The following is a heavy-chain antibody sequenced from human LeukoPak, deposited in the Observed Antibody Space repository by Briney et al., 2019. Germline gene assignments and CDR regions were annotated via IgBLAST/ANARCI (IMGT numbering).Heavy chain of an antibody. Sequence: SETLSLTCTVSGGSISSYYWSWIRQPAGKGLVWIGRIYTSGSTNYNPSLKSRVTMSVDTSKNQFSLKLSSVTAADTAVYYCAREAAGYCSSTSCSYDAFDIWGQGTVVTVSS. D-gene: IGHD2-2*01. V-gene: IGHV4-4*07. CDR2: IYTSGST. CDR3: AREAAGYCSSTSCSYDAFDI. J-gene: IGHJ3*02. CDR1: GGSISSYY.